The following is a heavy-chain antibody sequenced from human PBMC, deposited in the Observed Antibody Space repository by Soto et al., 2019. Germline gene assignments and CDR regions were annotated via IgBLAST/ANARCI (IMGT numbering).Heavy chain of an antibody. Sequence: SETLYLTCTVSGGSISNYYWSWIRQPPGRGLKWIGHIFYSGSTNYNPALKSRVTISVDTSKSQFSLKLSSVTAADTAVYYCAKDSGYNYGYFRWFDPWGQGTLVTVSS. CDR3: AKDSGYNYGYFRWFDP. J-gene: IGHJ5*02. CDR1: GGSISNYY. CDR2: IFYSGST. V-gene: IGHV4-59*01. D-gene: IGHD5-18*01.